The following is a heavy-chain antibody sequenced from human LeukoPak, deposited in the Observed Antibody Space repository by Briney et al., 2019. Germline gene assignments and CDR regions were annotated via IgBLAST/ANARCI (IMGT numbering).Heavy chain of an antibody. Sequence: SETLSLTCNVSGGSISSYYWSWIRQPPGKGLEWIGYIYYSGSTNYNPSLKSRVTISVDTSKNQFSLKLSSVTAADTAVYYCARTTVGAHFDYWGQGTLVTVSS. CDR2: IYYSGST. V-gene: IGHV4-59*01. D-gene: IGHD1-26*01. CDR1: GGSISSYY. J-gene: IGHJ4*02. CDR3: ARTTVGAHFDY.